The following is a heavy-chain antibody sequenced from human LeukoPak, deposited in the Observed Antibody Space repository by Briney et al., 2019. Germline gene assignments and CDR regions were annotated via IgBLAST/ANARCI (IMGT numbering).Heavy chain of an antibody. Sequence: PSETLSLTCIVSGGSISSYYWSWIRQPPGKGLEWTEYIYYSGSTNYNPSLKSRVTISVDMSKNQFSLKMSSVTAADTAVYYCARAYSSSWYWNWFDPWGQGTLVTVSS. CDR3: ARAYSSSWYWNWFDP. CDR1: GGSISSYY. CDR2: IYYSGST. V-gene: IGHV4-59*08. J-gene: IGHJ5*02. D-gene: IGHD6-13*01.